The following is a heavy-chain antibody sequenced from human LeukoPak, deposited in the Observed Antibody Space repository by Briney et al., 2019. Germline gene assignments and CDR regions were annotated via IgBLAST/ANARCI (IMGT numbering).Heavy chain of an antibody. V-gene: IGHV3-33*01. Sequence: PGGSLRLSCAASGFSFSSYGMHWVRQAAGEGLEWVAVIWYDGTNKYYADSVKGRFTISRDNSKNTLYLQMNSLRAEDTAVYYCARVYSNSSEYGMDVWGQGTTVTVSS. J-gene: IGHJ6*02. CDR3: ARVYSNSSEYGMDV. CDR1: GFSFSSYG. D-gene: IGHD2/OR15-2a*01. CDR2: IWYDGTNK.